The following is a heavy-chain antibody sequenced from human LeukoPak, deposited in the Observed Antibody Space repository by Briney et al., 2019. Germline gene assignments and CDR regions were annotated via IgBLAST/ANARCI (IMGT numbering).Heavy chain of an antibody. CDR1: GFTFDDYA. J-gene: IGHJ6*02. CDR2: ISWNSGSI. V-gene: IGHV3-9*01. Sequence: GGSPRLSCAASGFTFDDYAMHWVRQAPGKGLEGVSGISWNSGSIGYADSVKGRFTISRDNAKNSLYLQMNSLRAEDTALYYCAKEGHYYYYYGTDVWGQGTTVTVSS. CDR3: AKEGHYYYYYGTDV.